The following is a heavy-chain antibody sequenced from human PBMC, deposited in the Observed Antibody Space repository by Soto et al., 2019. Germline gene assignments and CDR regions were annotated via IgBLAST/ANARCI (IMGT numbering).Heavy chain of an antibody. V-gene: IGHV1-8*01. CDR2: MNPNSGNT. J-gene: IGHJ6*02. CDR3: ARGGLLRYYDCWKHYYGMDV. CDR1: GYTYTSYD. Sequence: AAVQVSCKASGYTYTSYDINWVRQATGQGLEWMGWMNPNSGNTGYAQKFQGRVTMTRNTYISTDYMEPSSLRSEDTAVYYCARGGLLRYYDCWKHYYGMDVWGQ. D-gene: IGHD3-3*01.